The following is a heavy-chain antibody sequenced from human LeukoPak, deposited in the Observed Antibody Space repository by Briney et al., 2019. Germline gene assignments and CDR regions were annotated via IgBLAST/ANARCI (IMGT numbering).Heavy chain of an antibody. V-gene: IGHV4-59*08. D-gene: IGHD1-26*01. CDR1: GGSISSYY. CDR3: ARQVGAR. J-gene: IGHJ4*02. CDR2: IYYSGST. Sequence: PSETLSLTCTVYGGSISSYYWSWIRQPPGKGLEWIGYIYYSGSTNYNPSLKSRVTISVDTSKNQFSLKLSSVTAADTAVYYCARQVGARWGQGTLVTVSS.